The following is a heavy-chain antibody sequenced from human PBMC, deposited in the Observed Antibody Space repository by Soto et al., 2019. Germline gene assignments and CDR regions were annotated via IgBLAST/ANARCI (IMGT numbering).Heavy chain of an antibody. V-gene: IGHV3-13*01. CDR1: GFTFSSYD. D-gene: IGHD3-9*01. J-gene: IGHJ6*02. CDR3: ARGGDILTGYHYYYGMDV. CDR2: IGTAGDT. Sequence: GGSLRLSCAASGFTFSSYDMHWVRQATGKGLEWVSAIGTAGDTYYPGSVKGRFTISRENAKNSLYLQMNSLRAEDTAVYYCARGGDILTGYHYYYGMDVWGQGTTVTVSS.